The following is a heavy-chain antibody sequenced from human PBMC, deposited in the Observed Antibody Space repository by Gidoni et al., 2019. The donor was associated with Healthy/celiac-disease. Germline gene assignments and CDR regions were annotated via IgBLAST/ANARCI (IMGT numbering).Heavy chain of an antibody. Sequence: QVQLVQSGAEVKKPGASVKVSCKASGYTFTGYYMHWVRQAPGQGLEWMGWINPNSGGTNYAQKFQGRVTMTRDTSISTAYMELSRLRSDDTAVYYCARARYDSSGSHAFDIWGQGTMVTVSS. CDR1: GYTFTGYY. J-gene: IGHJ3*02. V-gene: IGHV1-2*02. D-gene: IGHD3-22*01. CDR2: INPNSGGT. CDR3: ARARYDSSGSHAFDI.